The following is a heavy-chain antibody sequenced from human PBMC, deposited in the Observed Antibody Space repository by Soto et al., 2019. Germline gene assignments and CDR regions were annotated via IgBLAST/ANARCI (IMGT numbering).Heavy chain of an antibody. CDR3: AKPRVAATLGSYYYMDV. Sequence: GGSLRLSCAASGFTFSSYAMSWVRQAPGKGLEWVSAISGSGGSTYYADSVKGRFTISRDNSKNTLYLQMNSLRAEDTAVYYCAKPRVAATLGSYYYMDVWGKGTTVTVSS. J-gene: IGHJ6*03. CDR1: GFTFSSYA. D-gene: IGHD2-15*01. V-gene: IGHV3-23*01. CDR2: ISGSGGST.